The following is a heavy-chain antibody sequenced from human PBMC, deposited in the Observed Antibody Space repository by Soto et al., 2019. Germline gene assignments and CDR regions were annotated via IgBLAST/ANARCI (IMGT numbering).Heavy chain of an antibody. CDR1: GYTFTSYD. CDR3: AREREKGYDFWSGYSSGAFDI. D-gene: IGHD3-3*01. J-gene: IGHJ3*02. CDR2: MNPNSGNT. Sequence: ASVKVSCKASGYTFTSYDINWVRQATGQGLEWMGWMNPNSGNTGYAQKFQGRVTMTRNTSISTAYMELSSLRSEDTAVYYCAREREKGYDFWSGYSSGAFDIWGQGTMVTVSS. V-gene: IGHV1-8*01.